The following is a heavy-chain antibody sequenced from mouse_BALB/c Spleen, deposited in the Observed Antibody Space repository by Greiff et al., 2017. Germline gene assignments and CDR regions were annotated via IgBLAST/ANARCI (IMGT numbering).Heavy chain of an antibody. Sequence: DVQLQESGGGLVQPGGSLKLSCAASGFDFSRYWMSWVRQAPGKGLEWIGEINPDSSTINYTPSLKDKFIISRDNAKNTLYLQMSKVRSEDTALYYCARPGGSSYPFAYWGQGTLVTVSA. D-gene: IGHD1-1*01. CDR3: ARPGGSSYPFAY. J-gene: IGHJ3*01. CDR1: GFDFSRYW. CDR2: INPDSSTI. V-gene: IGHV4-1*02.